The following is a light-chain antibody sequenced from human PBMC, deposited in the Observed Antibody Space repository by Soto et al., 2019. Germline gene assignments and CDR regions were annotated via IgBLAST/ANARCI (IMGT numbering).Light chain of an antibody. CDR3: SSYTTSNTLHVL. Sequence: QSALTQPASVSGSPGQSITIFCAGTISDIGGYNYVSWYQQYPGKAPKLIMYEVTYRASGVANRFSGSKSGNTASLTISGLQAEDEADYWCSSYTTSNTLHVLFGGGTKLTVL. J-gene: IGLJ2*01. CDR2: EVT. CDR1: ISDIGGYNY. V-gene: IGLV2-14*01.